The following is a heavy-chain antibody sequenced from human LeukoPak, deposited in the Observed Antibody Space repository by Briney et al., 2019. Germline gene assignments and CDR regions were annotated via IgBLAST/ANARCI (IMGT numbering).Heavy chain of an antibody. CDR3: AKVWTAYSDDYFDY. CDR2: ISGSGGST. D-gene: IGHD3/OR15-3a*01. J-gene: IGHJ4*02. CDR1: GFTFSSYG. V-gene: IGHV3-23*01. Sequence: PGGSLRLSCAASGFTFSSYGMSWVRQAPGKGLECVSSISGSGGSTNHADSVKSRFTISRDNSKNTLYLQMNSLRAEDTAVYYCAKVWTAYSDDYFDYWGQGTLVTVSS.